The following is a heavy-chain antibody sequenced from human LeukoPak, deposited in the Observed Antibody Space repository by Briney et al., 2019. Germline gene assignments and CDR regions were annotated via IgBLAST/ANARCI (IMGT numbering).Heavy chain of an antibody. CDR1: GYTFTSYA. V-gene: IGHV1-69*13. CDR2: IIPIFGTA. CDR3: ARDGVVPAAMVGYYYGMDV. J-gene: IGHJ6*02. Sequence: GASVKVSCKASGYTFTSYAISWVRQAPGQGLEWMGGIIPIFGTANYAQKFQSRVTITADESTSTAYMELSSLRSEDTAVYYCARDGVVPAAMVGYYYGMDVWGQGTTVTVSS. D-gene: IGHD2-2*01.